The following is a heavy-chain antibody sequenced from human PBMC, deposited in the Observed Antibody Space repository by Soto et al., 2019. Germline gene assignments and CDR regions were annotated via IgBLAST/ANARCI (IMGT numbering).Heavy chain of an antibody. V-gene: IGHV4-34*01. D-gene: IGHD3-10*01. J-gene: IGHJ6*03. CDR1: GASFSGHQ. CDR2: INDSGNI. CDR3: ARGLIVWFGELSRRGGHDYYMDV. Sequence: PSETLSLTCAVYGASFSGHQWTWIRQTPGKGPEWIGEINDSGNINYNPSLKSRVTISLDTPKKQISLKLSSVTAADSAVYYCARGLIVWFGELSRRGGHDYYMDVWGKGTTVTVS.